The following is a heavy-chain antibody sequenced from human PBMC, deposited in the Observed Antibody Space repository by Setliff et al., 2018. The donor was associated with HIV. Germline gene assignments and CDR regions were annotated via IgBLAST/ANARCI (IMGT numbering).Heavy chain of an antibody. Sequence: SETLSLTCSVSGHSIRSGYYWGWIRQPPGKGLEWIGELSPSGTTRSSPSLKSRVTISADTSKNQFSLKLNSVTAADTAVYYCASRIYYYDSSRVLREEGFDPWGQGTLVTVS. CDR2: LSPSGTT. CDR1: GHSIRSGYY. CDR3: ASRIYYYDSSRVLREEGFDP. V-gene: IGHV4-38-2*01. J-gene: IGHJ5*02. D-gene: IGHD3-22*01.